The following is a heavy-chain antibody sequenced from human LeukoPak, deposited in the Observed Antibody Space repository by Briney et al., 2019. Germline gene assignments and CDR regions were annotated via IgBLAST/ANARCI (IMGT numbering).Heavy chain of an antibody. J-gene: IGHJ4*02. CDR3: ARHAGSSGWYPYFDY. V-gene: IGHV4-59*08. D-gene: IGHD6-19*01. CDR2: IYYSGST. CDR1: GGSISSYY. Sequence: SETLSLTCTVSGGSISSYYWSWIRQPPGKGLEWIGYIYYSGSTNYNPSLKSRVTISVDTSKNQFSLKLSSVTAADTAVYYCARHAGSSGWYPYFDYWGQGTLVTVSS.